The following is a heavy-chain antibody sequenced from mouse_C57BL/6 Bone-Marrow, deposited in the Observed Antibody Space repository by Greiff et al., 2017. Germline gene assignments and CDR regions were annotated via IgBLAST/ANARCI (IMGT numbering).Heavy chain of an antibody. V-gene: IGHV1-64*01. D-gene: IGHD2-5*01. Sequence: QVQLQQPGAELVKPGASVKLSCKASGYTFTSYWMHWVKQRPGQGLEWIGMIHPNSGRTNYNEKFKSKATLTVDKSSSTAYMQLSSLTSEDSAVYYCARSYYYSNWGYFDVWGTGTTVTVSS. CDR3: ARSYYYSNWGYFDV. J-gene: IGHJ1*03. CDR1: GYTFTSYW. CDR2: IHPNSGRT.